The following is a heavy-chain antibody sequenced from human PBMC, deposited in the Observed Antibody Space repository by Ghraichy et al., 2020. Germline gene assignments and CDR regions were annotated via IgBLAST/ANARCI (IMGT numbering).Heavy chain of an antibody. CDR2: ITPDSDDT. D-gene: IGHD1-14*01. Sequence: GGSLRLSCVASGINFRSYSMSWVRQAPGKGLEWVSVITPDSDDTYYADSVNGRFAASRDNSRNTVYLHMNSLRVEDTALSYCTRDALTGDRREAFDLWGQGKMVTVSS. J-gene: IGHJ3*01. V-gene: IGHV3-23*01. CDR3: TRDALTGDRREAFDL. CDR1: GINFRSYS.